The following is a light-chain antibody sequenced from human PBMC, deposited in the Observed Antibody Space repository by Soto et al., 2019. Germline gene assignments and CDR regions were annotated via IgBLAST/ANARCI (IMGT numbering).Light chain of an antibody. CDR2: DVT. Sequence: PPRSLSLSPGQPDTSSCAATSRDVGGYNYVSGYQLHPGKAPKLMIYDVTKRPSGVPDRFSGSKSGNTASLTISGLQAEDEADYYCCSYAGSSYVFGTGTKVTVL. CDR1: SRDVGGYNY. V-gene: IGLV2-11*01. J-gene: IGLJ1*01. CDR3: CSYAGSSYV.